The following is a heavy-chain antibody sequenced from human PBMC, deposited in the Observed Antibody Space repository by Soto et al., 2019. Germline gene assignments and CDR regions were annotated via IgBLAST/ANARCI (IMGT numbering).Heavy chain of an antibody. Sequence: AASVKVSCKASGYTFTGYYMHWVRQAPGQGLEWMGWINPNSGGTNYAQKFQGRVTMTRDTSISTAYMELSRLRSDDTAVYYCARGITYCSGGSCYYYFDYWGQGTLVTVSS. D-gene: IGHD2-15*01. CDR3: ARGITYCSGGSCYYYFDY. V-gene: IGHV1-2*02. J-gene: IGHJ4*02. CDR2: INPNSGGT. CDR1: GYTFTGYY.